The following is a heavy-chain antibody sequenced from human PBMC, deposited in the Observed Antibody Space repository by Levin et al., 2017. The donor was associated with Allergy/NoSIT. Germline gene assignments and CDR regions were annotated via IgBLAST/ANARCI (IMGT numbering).Heavy chain of an antibody. V-gene: IGHV1-2*02. Sequence: GASVKVSCKASGYTFTDYYLHWVRQAPGQGLEWMGWISPHRGGSNYAQKFEGRLTMNRDTSINTAYMELSSLRSDDSAVYYCARSLSGMWELLYYFDYWGQGTLVTVSS. CDR2: ISPHRGGS. CDR1: GYTFTDYY. D-gene: IGHD4-23*01. CDR3: ARSLSGMWELLYYFDY. J-gene: IGHJ4*02.